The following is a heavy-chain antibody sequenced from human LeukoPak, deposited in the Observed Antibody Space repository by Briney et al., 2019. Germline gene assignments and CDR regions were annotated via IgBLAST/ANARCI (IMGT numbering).Heavy chain of an antibody. Sequence: SETLSLACAVSGGSISSSNWWSWVRQPPGKGLEWIGEIYHSGSTNYNPSLKSRVTISVDKSKNQFSLKLSSVTAADTAVYYCARAQFGGRAFDIWGQGTMVTVSS. CDR3: ARAQFGGRAFDI. D-gene: IGHD2-15*01. J-gene: IGHJ3*02. CDR1: GGSISSSNW. CDR2: IYHSGST. V-gene: IGHV4-4*02.